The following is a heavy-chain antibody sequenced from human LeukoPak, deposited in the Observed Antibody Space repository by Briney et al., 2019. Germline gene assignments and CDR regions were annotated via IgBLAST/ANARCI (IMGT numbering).Heavy chain of an antibody. V-gene: IGHV3-30*02. D-gene: IGHD1-26*01. CDR2: IRYDGSNK. CDR1: GFTFSSYG. CDR3: AKGVPGSYYYFDY. Sequence: GGSLRLSCAASGFTFSSYGMHWVGQAPGKGLEWVAFIRYDGSNKYYADSVKGRLTISRDNEKNTLYMQMNSLRAEDTAVYYCAKGVPGSYYYFDYWGQGTLVTVSS. J-gene: IGHJ4*02.